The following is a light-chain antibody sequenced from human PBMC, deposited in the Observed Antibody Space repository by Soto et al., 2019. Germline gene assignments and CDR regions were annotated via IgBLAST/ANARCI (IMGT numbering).Light chain of an antibody. CDR1: NIRTKS. Sequence: SYELTQSPSVSVAPGQTARITCGGNNIRTKSVHWYQQQPGQAPVLVVYDDTARPPGIPERFSGSNSGNMATRTISRVEAGDEADYYCQVWDSSSDHVVFGGGTKLTVL. J-gene: IGLJ2*01. CDR2: DDT. V-gene: IGLV3-21*02. CDR3: QVWDSSSDHVV.